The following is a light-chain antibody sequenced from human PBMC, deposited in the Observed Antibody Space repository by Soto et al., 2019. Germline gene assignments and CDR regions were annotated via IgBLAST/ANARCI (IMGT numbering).Light chain of an antibody. V-gene: IGKV3-15*01. CDR3: QQYNNWWK. Sequence: EIVMTQSPATLSVSPGERATLSCRASQSISNNLAWYHQRPGQAPRLLIYGASTRATGIPARFSGSGSGTEVTLTISSLQSEDFAVYYCQQYNNWWKFGQGTRVETK. CDR2: GAS. CDR1: QSISNN. J-gene: IGKJ1*01.